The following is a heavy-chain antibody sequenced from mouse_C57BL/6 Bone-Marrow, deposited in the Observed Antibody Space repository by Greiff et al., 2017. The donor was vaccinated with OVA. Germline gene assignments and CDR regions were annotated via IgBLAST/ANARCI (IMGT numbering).Heavy chain of an antibody. V-gene: IGHV5-16*01. CDR3: ARDRWFAY. CDR1: GFTFSDYY. CDR2: INYDGSST. Sequence: EVKVVESEGGLVQPGSSMKLSCTASGFTFSDYYMAWVRQVPEKGLEWVANINYDGSSTYYLDSLKSRFIISRDNAKNILYLQMSSLKSEDTATYYCARDRWFAYWGQGTLVTVSA. J-gene: IGHJ3*01.